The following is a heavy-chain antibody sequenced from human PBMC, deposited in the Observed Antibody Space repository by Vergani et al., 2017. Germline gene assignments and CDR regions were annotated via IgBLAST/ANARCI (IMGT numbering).Heavy chain of an antibody. V-gene: IGHV1-3*01. Sequence: QVQLVQSGAEVKKPGASVKVSCKASGYTFTSYAMHWVRQAPGQRLEWMGWINAGNGNTKYSQKFQGRVTITRDTSASTAYMELSSLRSEDAAVYYCARDQTLLRGYYYYMDVWGKGTTVTVSS. CDR2: INAGNGNT. CDR1: GYTFTSYA. CDR3: ARDQTLLRGYYYYMDV. J-gene: IGHJ6*03. D-gene: IGHD3-10*01.